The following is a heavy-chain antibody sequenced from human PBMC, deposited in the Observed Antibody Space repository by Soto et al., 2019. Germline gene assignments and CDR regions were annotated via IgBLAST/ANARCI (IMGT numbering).Heavy chain of an antibody. J-gene: IGHJ6*02. V-gene: IGHV5-51*01. CDR1: GYSFTSYW. CDR3: AKRIVVVIYPDYYYYGMDV. CDR2: IYPGDSDT. D-gene: IGHD3-22*01. Sequence: GESLKISCKGSGYSFTSYWIGWVRQMPGKGLEWMGIIYPGDSDTRYSPSFQGQVTISADKSISTAYLQWSSLKASDTAVYYCAKRIVVVIYPDYYYYGMDVWGQGTTVTVSS.